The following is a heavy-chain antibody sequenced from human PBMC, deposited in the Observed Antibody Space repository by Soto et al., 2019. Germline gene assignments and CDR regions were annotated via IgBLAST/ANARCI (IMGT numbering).Heavy chain of an antibody. CDR1: GFTFSTYA. CDR2: IDNSSSYT. V-gene: IGHV3-21*04. J-gene: IGHJ4*02. D-gene: IGHD3-9*01. Sequence: GGSLRLSCAASGFTFSTYAMSWVRQAPGKGLEWVSTIDNSSSYTNYADSVKGRFTISRDNAKNSLYLQMNSLRAEDTAVYYYARQYYDILTGSIIFDYWGQGYLVTVSS. CDR3: ARQYYDILTGSIIFDY.